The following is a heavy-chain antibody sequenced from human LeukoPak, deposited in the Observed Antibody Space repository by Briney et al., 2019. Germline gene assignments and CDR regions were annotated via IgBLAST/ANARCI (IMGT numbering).Heavy chain of an antibody. J-gene: IGHJ3*02. Sequence: ASVKVSCKASGYTFTGYYMHWVRLAPGQGLEWMGRINPNSGGTNYAQKFQGRVTMTRDTSISTAYMELSRLRSDDTAVYYCAREGSYYDSSGYPDAFDIWGQGTMVTVSS. CDR2: INPNSGGT. CDR3: AREGSYYDSSGYPDAFDI. D-gene: IGHD3-22*01. V-gene: IGHV1-2*06. CDR1: GYTFTGYY.